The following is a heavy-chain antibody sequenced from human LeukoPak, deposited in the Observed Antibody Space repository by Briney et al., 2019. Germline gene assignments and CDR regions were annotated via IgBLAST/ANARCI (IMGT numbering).Heavy chain of an antibody. CDR3: ARRVGVVAAAGTYYYYYYYGMDV. CDR1: GFTFSSYA. V-gene: IGHV3-23*01. D-gene: IGHD6-13*01. CDR2: ISGSGGST. Sequence: PGGSLRLSCAASGFTFSSYAMSWVRQAPGKGLEWVSAISGSGGSTYYADSVKGRFTISRDNSKNTLYLQMNSLRAEDTAVYYCARRVGVVAAAGTYYYYYYYGMDVWGQGTTVTVSS. J-gene: IGHJ6*02.